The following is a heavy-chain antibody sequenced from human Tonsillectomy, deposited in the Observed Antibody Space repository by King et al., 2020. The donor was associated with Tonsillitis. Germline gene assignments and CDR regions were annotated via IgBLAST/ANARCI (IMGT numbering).Heavy chain of an antibody. Sequence: EVQLVESGGGLVQPGGSLRLSCAASGFTFTSSWMTWDRQPPGKGLEWVANIDRHGSQIHYVDSVRGRFTISRDNAKNSLFLQMTSLSAEDTAVYYCAMDYSPAYCSTWYDAFDIGGRGTMVTVSS. V-gene: IGHV3-7*04. CDR3: AMDYSPAYCSTWYDAFDI. D-gene: IGHD6-13*01. CDR1: GFTFTSSW. J-gene: IGHJ3*02. CDR2: IDRHGSQI.